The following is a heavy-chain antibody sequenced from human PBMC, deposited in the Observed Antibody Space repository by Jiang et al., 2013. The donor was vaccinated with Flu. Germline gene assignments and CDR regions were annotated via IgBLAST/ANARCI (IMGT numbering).Heavy chain of an antibody. Sequence: SGPGLVKPSETLSLTCTVSGGSISSYYWSWIRQPPGKGLEWIGYIYYSGSTNYNPSLKSRVTISVDTSKNQFSLKLSSVTAADTAVYYCARWRTWIQLERGFDYWGQGTLVTVSS. CDR2: IYYSGST. V-gene: IGHV4-59*08. CDR1: GGSISSYY. CDR3: ARWRTWIQLERGFDY. D-gene: IGHD5-18*01. J-gene: IGHJ4*02.